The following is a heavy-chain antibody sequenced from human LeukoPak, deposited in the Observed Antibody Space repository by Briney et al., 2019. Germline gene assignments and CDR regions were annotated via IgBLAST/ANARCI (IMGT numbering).Heavy chain of an antibody. V-gene: IGHV4-59*08. CDR2: IYYSGST. CDR3: ARLLRPRDWFDP. CDR1: GGSISSYY. J-gene: IGHJ5*02. D-gene: IGHD4-17*01. Sequence: SSETLSLTCTVSGGSISSYYWNWIRQPPGKGLEWIGYIYYSGSTNYNPSLKSRVTISVDTSKNQFSLKLSSVTAADTAVYYCARLLRPRDWFDPWGQGTLVTVSS.